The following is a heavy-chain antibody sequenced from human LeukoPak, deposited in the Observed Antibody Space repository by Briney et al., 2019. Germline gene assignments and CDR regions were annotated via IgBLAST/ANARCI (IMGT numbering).Heavy chain of an antibody. CDR3: VRGGDASNIYWSFDL. V-gene: IGHV3-74*01. J-gene: IGHJ2*01. CDR2: VNSDGSSS. D-gene: IGHD5-24*01. CDR1: GFTFSTHW. Sequence: PGGSLRLSCAASGFTFSTHWMHWARQAPGKGLEWVSRVNSDGSSSSYADSVKGRFTISRDNAKSTLYLQMNSLRAEDTAVYYCVRGGDASNIYWSFDLWGRGKLVTVSS.